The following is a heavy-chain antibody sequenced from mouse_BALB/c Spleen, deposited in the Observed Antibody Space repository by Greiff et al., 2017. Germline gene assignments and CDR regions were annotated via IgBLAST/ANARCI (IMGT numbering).Heavy chain of an antibody. CDR1: GFTFSSYA. D-gene: IGHD2-3*01. CDR3: ARLYDGYPWFAY. Sequence: EVHLVESGGGLVKPGGSLKLSCAASGFTFSSYAMSWVRQTPEKRLEWVASISSGGSTYYPDSVKGRFTISRDNARNILYVQMRSLRSEDTAMYYCARLYDGYPWFAYWGQGTLVTVSA. J-gene: IGHJ3*01. CDR2: ISSGGST. V-gene: IGHV5-6-5*01.